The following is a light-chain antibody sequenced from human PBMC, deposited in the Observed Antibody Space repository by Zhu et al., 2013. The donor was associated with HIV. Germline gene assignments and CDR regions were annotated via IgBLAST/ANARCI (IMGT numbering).Light chain of an antibody. CDR3: QQYKNWWT. V-gene: IGKV3-20*01. J-gene: IGKJ1*01. CDR2: RAS. CDR1: RSVGSTF. Sequence: DIVLTQSPGTLSLSPGEGATLSCRASRSVGSTFLAWYQQKPGQAPRLLIYRASDRATDIPDRFSGSGSGTDFTLTISRLEPEDFAVYYCQQYKNWWTFGQGTNVEIK.